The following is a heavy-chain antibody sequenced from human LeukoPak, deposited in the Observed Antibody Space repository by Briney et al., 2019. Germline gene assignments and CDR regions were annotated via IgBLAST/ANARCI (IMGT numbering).Heavy chain of an antibody. Sequence: PGGSLRLSCAASGFTFSSYWMSWVRQAPGKGLEWVANIKQDGSEKYYVDSVKGRFTISRDNAKNSLYLQMNSLRAEDTAVYYCARDLGGSYPSGAFDIWGQGTMVTVSS. V-gene: IGHV3-7*01. J-gene: IGHJ3*02. D-gene: IGHD1-26*01. CDR1: GFTFSSYW. CDR3: ARDLGGSYPSGAFDI. CDR2: IKQDGSEK.